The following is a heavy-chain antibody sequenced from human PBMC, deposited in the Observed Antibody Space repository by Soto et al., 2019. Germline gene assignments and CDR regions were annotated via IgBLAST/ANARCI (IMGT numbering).Heavy chain of an antibody. CDR3: ARDIPPNYGDY. CDR2: MNPNSGNT. CDR1: GYTFTNYD. D-gene: IGHD1-7*01. V-gene: IGHV1-8*01. Sequence: ASVKVSCKASGYTFTNYDISWVRQATGQGLEWMGWMNPNSGNTGYAQKFQGRVTITRDTSASTAYMELSSLRSEDTAVYYCARDIPPNYGDYWGQGTLVTVSS. J-gene: IGHJ4*02.